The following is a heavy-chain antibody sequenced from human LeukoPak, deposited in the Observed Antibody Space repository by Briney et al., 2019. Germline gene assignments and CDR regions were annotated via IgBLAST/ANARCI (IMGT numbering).Heavy chain of an antibody. CDR1: GFTFSSYA. V-gene: IGHV3-30-3*01. D-gene: IGHD2-2*01. CDR3: AREIVVVPAAIRGSFDY. CDR2: ISYDGSNK. J-gene: IGHJ4*02. Sequence: GGSLRLSCAASGFTFSSYAMHWVRQAPGKGLEWVAVISYDGSNKYYADSVKGRFTISRDNSKNTLYLQMNSLRAEDTAVYYCAREIVVVPAAIRGSFDYWGQETLVTVSS.